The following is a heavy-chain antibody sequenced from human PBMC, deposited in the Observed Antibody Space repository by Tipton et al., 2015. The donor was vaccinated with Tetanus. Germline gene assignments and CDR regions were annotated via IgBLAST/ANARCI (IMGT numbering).Heavy chain of an antibody. J-gene: IGHJ6*04. D-gene: IGHD1-14*01. Sequence: SLRLSCVGSGFSFGSYSMNWVRQAPGRGLEWVAAISGSRLTPYYADSVKGRFTISRDNSKNTLSLQLNSLRADDTAIYYCAKEALGVLNLWGKGTTVIVSS. CDR2: ISGSRLTP. CDR1: GFSFGSYS. CDR3: AKEALGVLNL. V-gene: IGHV3-23*01.